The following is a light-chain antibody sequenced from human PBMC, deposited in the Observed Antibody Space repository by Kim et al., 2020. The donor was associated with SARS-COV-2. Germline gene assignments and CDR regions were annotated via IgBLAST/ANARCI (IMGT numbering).Light chain of an antibody. CDR3: QAWDSSTKVV. Sequence: PGPTASITWSGGKLGDKYACWYQQKPGQSPVLVIYQDSKRPSGIPERFSGSNSGNTATLTISGTQAMDEADYYCQAWDSSTKVVFGGGTQLTVL. J-gene: IGLJ2*01. CDR2: QDS. CDR1: KLGDKY. V-gene: IGLV3-1*01.